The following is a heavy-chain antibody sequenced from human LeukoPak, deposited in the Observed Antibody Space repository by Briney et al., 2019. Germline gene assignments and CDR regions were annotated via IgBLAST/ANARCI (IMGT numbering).Heavy chain of an antibody. V-gene: IGHV1-18*04. CDR3: ARGKGYYYDSSGYYFH. D-gene: IGHD3-22*01. CDR2: ISAYNGNT. CDR1: GYTFTGYY. J-gene: IGHJ4*02. Sequence: ASVKVSCKASGYTFTGYYMHWVRQAPGQGLEWMGWISAYNGNTNYAQKLQGRVTMTTDTSTSTAYMELRSLRSDDTAVYYCARGKGYYYDSSGYYFHWGQGTLVTVSS.